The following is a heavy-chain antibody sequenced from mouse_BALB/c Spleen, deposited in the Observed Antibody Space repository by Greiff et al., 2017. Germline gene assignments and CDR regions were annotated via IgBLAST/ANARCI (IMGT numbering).Heavy chain of an antibody. CDR3: APTADYAMDY. V-gene: IGHV14-3*02. CDR1: GFNIKDTY. CDR2: IDPANGNT. D-gene: IGHD1-2*01. Sequence: VQLQQSGAELVKPGASVKLSCTASGFNIKDTYMHWVKQRPEQGLEWIGRIDPANGNTKYDPKFQGKATITADTSSNTAYLQLSSLTSEDTAVYYCAPTADYAMDYWGQGTSVTVSS. J-gene: IGHJ4*01.